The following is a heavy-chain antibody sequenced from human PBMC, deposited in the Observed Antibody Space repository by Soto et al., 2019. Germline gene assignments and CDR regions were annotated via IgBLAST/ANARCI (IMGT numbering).Heavy chain of an antibody. CDR3: AKVPSNSDWLLPPLDY. J-gene: IGHJ4*02. Sequence: GGSLRLSCAASGFTFSSYGMHWVRQAPGKGLEWVSAIRCSGGNTYYADSVKGRFTISRDNSKNTLYLQMNSLRAEDTAVYYCAKVPSNSDWLLPPLDYWGQGTLVTVSS. V-gene: IGHV3-23*01. CDR1: GFTFSSYG. CDR2: IRCSGGNT. D-gene: IGHD3-9*01.